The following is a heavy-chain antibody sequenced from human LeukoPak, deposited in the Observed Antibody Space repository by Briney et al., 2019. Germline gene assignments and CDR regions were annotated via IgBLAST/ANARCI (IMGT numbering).Heavy chain of an antibody. CDR2: MALSDSYT. CDR3: ARRQQLDWFDP. V-gene: IGHV5-10-1*01. Sequence: GESLKISGKGLGYTFTSYWSTWVPQIPGKGLEGMGRMALSDSYTNNTPPFQGHVTISVNKSISTAYLQWSSLKASETAMYYCARRQQLDWFDPWGEGTLVTVSS. CDR1: GYTFTSYW. J-gene: IGHJ5*02. D-gene: IGHD6-13*01.